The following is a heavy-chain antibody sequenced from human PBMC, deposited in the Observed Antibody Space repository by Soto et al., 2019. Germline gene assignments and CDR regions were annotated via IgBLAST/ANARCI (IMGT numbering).Heavy chain of an antibody. J-gene: IGHJ5*02. CDR3: ARGRIAGSGSSP. V-gene: IGHV4-34*01. CDR2: INHSGST. Sequence: QVQLQQWGAGLLKPSETLSLTCDVYGGSFSGYYWSWIRQPPGKGLEWIGEINHSGSTNYNPSLKSRVTISVDTSKNQFSLKLSSVTAADTAVYYCARGRIAGSGSSPWGQGTLVTVSS. D-gene: IGHD3-10*01. CDR1: GGSFSGYY.